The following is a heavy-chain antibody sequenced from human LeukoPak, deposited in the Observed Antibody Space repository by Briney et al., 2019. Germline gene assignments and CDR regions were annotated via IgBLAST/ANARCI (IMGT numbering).Heavy chain of an antibody. CDR3: ARAFHYDFWSGYYAPPPDFDY. V-gene: IGHV1-18*01. CDR2: ISAYNGNT. D-gene: IGHD3-3*01. J-gene: IGHJ4*02. CDR1: GYTFTSYG. Sequence: SVKVSCKASGYTFTSYGISWVRQAPGQGLEWMGWISAYNGNTNYAQKLQGRVTMTTDTSTSTAYMELRSLRSDDTAVYYCARAFHYDFWSGYYAPPPDFDYWGQGTLVTVSS.